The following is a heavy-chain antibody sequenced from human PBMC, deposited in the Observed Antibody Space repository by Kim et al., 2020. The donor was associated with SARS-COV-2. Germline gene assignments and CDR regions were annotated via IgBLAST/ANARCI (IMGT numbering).Heavy chain of an antibody. J-gene: IGHJ6*02. V-gene: IGHV4-34*01. CDR2: INHSGST. CDR3: ARGSRSSSWYGNYGMDV. D-gene: IGHD6-13*01. Sequence: SETLSLTCAVYGGSFSGYYWSWIRQPPGKGLEWIGEINHSGSTNYNPSLKSRVTISVDTSKNQFSLKLSSVTAADTAVYYCARGSRSSSWYGNYGMDVWGQGTTVTVSS. CDR1: GGSFSGYY.